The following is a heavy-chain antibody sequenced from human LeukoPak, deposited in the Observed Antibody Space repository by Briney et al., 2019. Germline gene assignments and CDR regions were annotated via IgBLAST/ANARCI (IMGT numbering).Heavy chain of an antibody. D-gene: IGHD1-26*01. CDR1: GFTVSSNY. V-gene: IGHV3-53*01. Sequence: GGSLRLSCAASGFTVSSNYMSWVRQAPGKGLEWVSVIYSGGSTYYADSVKGRFTISRDNSKNTLYLQMNSLRAEDTAVYYCAKDLHSGSYYSGLDYFDYWGQGTLVTVSS. CDR3: AKDLHSGSYYSGLDYFDY. CDR2: IYSGGST. J-gene: IGHJ4*02.